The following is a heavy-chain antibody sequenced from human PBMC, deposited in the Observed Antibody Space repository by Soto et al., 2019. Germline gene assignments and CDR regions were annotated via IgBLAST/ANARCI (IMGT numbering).Heavy chain of an antibody. V-gene: IGHV3-73*01. J-gene: IGHJ5*02. D-gene: IGHD3-10*01. CDR3: TRRGGSGSWNWFDP. CDR1: GFTFSGSA. CDR2: IRSKANSYAT. Sequence: EVQLVESGGGLVQPGGSLKLSCAASGFTFSGSAMHWVRQASGKGLEWVGRIRSKANSYATAYAASVKGRFTISRXEXXGTAYLQVDSRTTENTAGYYCTRRGGSGSWNWFDPWGQGTLVTVSS.